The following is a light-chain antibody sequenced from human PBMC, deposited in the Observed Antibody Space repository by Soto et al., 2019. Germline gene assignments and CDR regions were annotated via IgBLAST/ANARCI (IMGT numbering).Light chain of an antibody. Sequence: DIQLTQSPSFLSASVGDRVPITGRASQGISSYLAWYQQKPGKAPKLLIYAASTLQSGVPSRFSGSGSGTEFTLTISSLQPEDFATYYCQQLNSYPLTFGGGTKVDIK. CDR1: QGISSY. V-gene: IGKV1-9*01. J-gene: IGKJ4*01. CDR2: AAS. CDR3: QQLNSYPLT.